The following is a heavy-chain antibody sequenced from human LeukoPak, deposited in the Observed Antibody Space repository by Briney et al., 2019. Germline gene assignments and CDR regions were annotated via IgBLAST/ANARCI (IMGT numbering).Heavy chain of an antibody. Sequence: GASVKVSCKASGYTFSGYYMHWVRQAPGQGLEWMGWINPNSGGTNYAQKFQGRVTMTRDMSTSTVYMELSSLRSEDTAVYYCARDSDPIAARPGNWFDPWGQGTLVTVSS. CDR2: INPNSGGT. D-gene: IGHD6-6*01. J-gene: IGHJ5*02. CDR1: GYTFSGYY. CDR3: ARDSDPIAARPGNWFDP. V-gene: IGHV1-2*02.